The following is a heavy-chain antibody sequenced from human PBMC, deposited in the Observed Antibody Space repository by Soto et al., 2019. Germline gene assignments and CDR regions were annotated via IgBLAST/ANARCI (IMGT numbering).Heavy chain of an antibody. V-gene: IGHV1-2*02. Sequence: ASVKVSCKASGYTFTGYYMHWVRQAPGQGLEWMGWINPNSGGTNYAQKFQGRVTMTRDTSISTAYMELSRLRSDDTAVYYRARRGGVLVQAQYYYYGMDVWGQGTTVTVSS. D-gene: IGHD3-10*01. CDR1: GYTFTGYY. J-gene: IGHJ6*02. CDR2: INPNSGGT. CDR3: ARRGGVLVQAQYYYYGMDV.